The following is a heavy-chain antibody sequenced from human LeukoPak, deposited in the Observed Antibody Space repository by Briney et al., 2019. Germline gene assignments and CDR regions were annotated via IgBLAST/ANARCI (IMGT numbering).Heavy chain of an antibody. V-gene: IGHV1-69*05. CDR3: ARDIGSGSYHLDY. CDR2: IIPIFGTA. D-gene: IGHD3-10*01. J-gene: IGHJ4*02. Sequence: SVKVSCKASGGTFSSYAISWVRQAPGQGLEWMGGIIPIFGTANYAQKFQGRVTITTGESTSTAYMELSSLRSEDTAVYYCARDIGSGSYHLDYWGQGTLVTVSS. CDR1: GGTFSSYA.